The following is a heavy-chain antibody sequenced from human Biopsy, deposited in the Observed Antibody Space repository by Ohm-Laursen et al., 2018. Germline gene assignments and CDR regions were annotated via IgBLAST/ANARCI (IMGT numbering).Heavy chain of an antibody. CDR3: ARGMRSSGWPYFDP. CDR2: IYDRGSTA. Sequence: PSETLSLTCTVSGDSVSSGSFYWTWIRQPPGQGLEYIGYIYDRGSTANYNPSPESRVTMPVDTPKNQFSLKLSSVTAADTAIYYCARGMRSSGWPYFDPWGQGTLVTVSS. CDR1: GDSVSSGSFY. J-gene: IGHJ4*02. D-gene: IGHD6-19*01. V-gene: IGHV4-61*01.